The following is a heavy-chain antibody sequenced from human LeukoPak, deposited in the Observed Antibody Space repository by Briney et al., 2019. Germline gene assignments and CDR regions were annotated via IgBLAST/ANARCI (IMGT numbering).Heavy chain of an antibody. D-gene: IGHD1-26*01. CDR2: IYYSGSS. CDR1: GGSISSGDYY. J-gene: IGHJ4*02. Sequence: SQTLSLTCTVSGGSISSGDYYWSWIRQPPGKGLEWIGYIYYSGSSYFSPSLKSRVTISVDTSRNQFSLKPSSVTAADTALYYCARLKVDANNYFDYWGQGTLVTVSS. V-gene: IGHV4-30-4*01. CDR3: ARLKVDANNYFDY.